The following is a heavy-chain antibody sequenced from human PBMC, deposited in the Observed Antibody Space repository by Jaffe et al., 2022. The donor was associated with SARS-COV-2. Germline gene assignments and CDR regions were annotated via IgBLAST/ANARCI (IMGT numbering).Heavy chain of an antibody. CDR3: ASGNSITYGRSHYYYYMDV. CDR1: GGSFSGYY. J-gene: IGHJ6*03. CDR2: INHSGST. Sequence: QVQLQQWGAGLLKPSETLSLTCAVYGGSFSGYYWSWIRQPPGKGLEWIGEINHSGSTNYNPSLKSRVTISVDTSKNQFSLKLSSVTAADTAVYYCASGNSITYGRSHYYYYMDVWGKGTTVTVSS. D-gene: IGHD4-17*01. V-gene: IGHV4-34*01.